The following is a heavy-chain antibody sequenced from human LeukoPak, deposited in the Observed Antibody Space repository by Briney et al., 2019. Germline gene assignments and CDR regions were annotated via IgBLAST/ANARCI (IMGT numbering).Heavy chain of an antibody. CDR1: GGSISSGGYS. CDR3: ARGDCSGGSCYSSYYYYYGMDV. CDR2: IYYSGST. Sequence: SETLSLTCTVSGGSISSGGYSWSWIRQHPGKGLEWIGYIYYSGSTYYNPSLKSRVTISVDTSKNQFSLKLSSVTAADTAVYYCARGDCSGGSCYSSYYYYYGMDVWGQGTTVTVSS. D-gene: IGHD2-15*01. V-gene: IGHV4-31*03. J-gene: IGHJ6*02.